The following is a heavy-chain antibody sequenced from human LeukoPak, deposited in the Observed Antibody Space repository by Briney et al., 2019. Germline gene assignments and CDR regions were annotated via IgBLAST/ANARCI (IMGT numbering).Heavy chain of an antibody. CDR1: GFTFSSYA. V-gene: IGHV3-30*04. CDR3: ARDRGPSIVVVPAALGY. D-gene: IGHD2-2*01. J-gene: IGHJ4*02. CDR2: ISYDGSNK. Sequence: GRSLRLSCAASGFTFSSYAMHWVRQAPGKGLEWVAVISYDGSNKYYADSAKGRFTISRDNSKNTLYLQMNSLRAEDTAVYYCARDRGPSIVVVPAALGYWGQGTLVTVSS.